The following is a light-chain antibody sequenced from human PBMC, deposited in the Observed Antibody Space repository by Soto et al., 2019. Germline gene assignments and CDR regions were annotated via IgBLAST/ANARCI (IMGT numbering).Light chain of an antibody. J-gene: IGLJ1*01. CDR1: SSDIGDYNY. Sequence: QSVLTQPASVSGSPGQSITISCTGASSDIGDYNYVSWYQQHPGKAPKLMISEVTNRPSGVSSRFSGSKSGNTASLTISGLQTDDEADDYCISFRGTDSPCVFGTGTKVTVL. CDR2: EVT. CDR3: ISFRGTDSPCV. V-gene: IGLV2-14*01.